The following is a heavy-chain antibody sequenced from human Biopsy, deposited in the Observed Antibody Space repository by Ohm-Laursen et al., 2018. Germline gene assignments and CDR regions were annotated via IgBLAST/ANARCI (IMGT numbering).Heavy chain of an antibody. V-gene: IGHV4-59*08. J-gene: IGHJ3*01. CDR1: GDSITTYY. CDR2: IYYRGNT. D-gene: IGHD3-10*01. Sequence: SETLSLTCTVSGDSITTYYWNWIRQAPGKGLEWIGNIYYRGNTNYSPSLKSRVTISLDTSKNQFYLKMNPVTATDTAVYYCARRLPLRGYAFDVWGQGTLVTVSS. CDR3: ARRLPLRGYAFDV.